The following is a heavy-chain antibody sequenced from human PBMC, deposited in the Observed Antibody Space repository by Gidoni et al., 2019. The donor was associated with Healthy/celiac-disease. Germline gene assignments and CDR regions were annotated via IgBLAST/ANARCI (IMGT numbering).Heavy chain of an antibody. D-gene: IGHD4-17*01. CDR3: ARDYGDYDHVDY. Sequence: QVQLQQWGAGLLKPSETLSLTCAVYGGSVSGYYWSWIRQPPGKGLEWLGEIKHSGSTNYNPFLNSRVTISVDTSKNQFSLKLSSVTAADTAVYYGARDYGDYDHVDYWGQGTLVTVSS. CDR1: GGSVSGYY. CDR2: IKHSGST. J-gene: IGHJ4*02. V-gene: IGHV4-34*01.